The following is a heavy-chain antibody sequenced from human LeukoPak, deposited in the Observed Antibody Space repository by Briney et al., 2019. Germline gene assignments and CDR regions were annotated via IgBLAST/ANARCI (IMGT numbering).Heavy chain of an antibody. CDR1: GGSISSYY. CDR2: IYYSGST. D-gene: IGHD5-12*01. V-gene: IGHV4-59*04. J-gene: IGHJ3*02. Sequence: SETLSLTCTVSGGSISSYYWSWIRQPPGKGPEWIGNIYYSGSTYYNPSLKSRISISVDTSKNQFSLKMNSVTAGDTAMYYCARRDSGLRFDDAFDIWGQGTMVTVSS. CDR3: ARRDSGLRFDDAFDI.